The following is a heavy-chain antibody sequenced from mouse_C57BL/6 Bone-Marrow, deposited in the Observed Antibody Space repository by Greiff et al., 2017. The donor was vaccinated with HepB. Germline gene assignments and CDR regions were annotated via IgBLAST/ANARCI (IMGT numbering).Heavy chain of an antibody. D-gene: IGHD5-1*01. CDR1: GYTFTSYG. Sequence: VKLMESGAELARPGASVKLSCKASGYTFTSYGISWVKQRTGQGLEWIGEIYPRSGNTYYNEKFKGKATLTADKSYSTAYMELRSLTSEDSAVYFCAREEYDWYFDVWGTGTTVTVSS. CDR2: IYPRSGNT. CDR3: AREEYDWYFDV. J-gene: IGHJ1*03. V-gene: IGHV1-81*01.